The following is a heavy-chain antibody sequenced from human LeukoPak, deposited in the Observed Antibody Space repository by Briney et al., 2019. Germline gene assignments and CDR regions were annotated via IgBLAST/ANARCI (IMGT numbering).Heavy chain of an antibody. V-gene: IGHV1-69*05. CDR3: AIRYCSSTSCYSAKKYWYFDL. D-gene: IGHD2-2*01. Sequence: ASVKVSCKASGGTFSSYAISWVRQAPGQGLEWMGGIIPIFATANYAQKFQGRVTITTDESTSTAYMELSSLRSEDTAVYYCAIRYCSSTSCYSAKKYWYFDLWGRGTLVTVSS. J-gene: IGHJ2*01. CDR2: IIPIFATA. CDR1: GGTFSSYA.